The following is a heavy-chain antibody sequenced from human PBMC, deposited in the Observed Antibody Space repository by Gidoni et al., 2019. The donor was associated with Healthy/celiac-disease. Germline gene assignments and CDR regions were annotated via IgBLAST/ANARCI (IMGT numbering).Heavy chain of an antibody. V-gene: IGHV3-11*06. J-gene: IGHJ3*02. CDR2: ISSSSSYT. D-gene: IGHD2-15*01. Sequence: QVQLVESGGGLVKPGGSLRLSCAASGFPFSDYYMSWIRQARGKGLEWVSYISSSSSYTNYADSVKGRFTISRDNAKNSLYLQMNSLRAEDTAVYYCARRGGLNCSGGSCYAIAFDIWGQGTMVTVSS. CDR1: GFPFSDYY. CDR3: ARRGGLNCSGGSCYAIAFDI.